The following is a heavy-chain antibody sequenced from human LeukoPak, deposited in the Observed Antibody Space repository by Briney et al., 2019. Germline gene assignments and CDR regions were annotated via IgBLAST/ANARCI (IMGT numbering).Heavy chain of an antibody. D-gene: IGHD3-16*01. J-gene: IGHJ4*02. CDR2: IYTGGST. CDR1: GFTVSRTY. V-gene: IGHV3-53*01. Sequence: GGSLRLSCAASGFTVSRTYMSGVRQAPGKGLVWVSVIYTGGSTHYADSVKGRFTISRDNAKNTLYLQMHSLRAEDTAVYYCARLRGGYLDYWGQGNLVTVSS. CDR3: ARLRGGYLDY.